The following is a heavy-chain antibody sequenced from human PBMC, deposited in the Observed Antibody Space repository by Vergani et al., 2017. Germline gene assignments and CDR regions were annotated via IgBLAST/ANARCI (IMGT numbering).Heavy chain of an antibody. D-gene: IGHD2-15*01. CDR1: GGSFSGYY. Sequence: QVQLQQWGAGLLKPSETLSLTCAVYGGSFSGYYWSWIRQPPGKGLEWIGEINHSGSTNYNPSLKSRVTISLDTSKNQFSLKLSSVTAADTAVYYCARGNIVVVVAATWFDPWGQGTLVTVSS. CDR3: ARGNIVVVVAATWFDP. V-gene: IGHV4-34*01. J-gene: IGHJ5*02. CDR2: INHSGST.